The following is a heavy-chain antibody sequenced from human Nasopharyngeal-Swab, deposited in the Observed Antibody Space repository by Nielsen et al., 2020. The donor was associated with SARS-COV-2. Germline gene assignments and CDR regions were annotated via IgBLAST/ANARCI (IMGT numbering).Heavy chain of an antibody. CDR2: IYYSGST. Sequence: SQTLSLTCAVSGGSISSYSWSWIRLPPGKGLEWIGYIYYSGSTNYSPSLKSRVTISVDTSKNQFSLKLSSVTAADTAVYYCARGLVVPAAMRDYYYYYGMDVWGQGTTVTVSS. CDR1: GGSISSYS. J-gene: IGHJ6*02. V-gene: IGHV4-59*12. D-gene: IGHD2-2*01. CDR3: ARGLVVPAAMRDYYYYYGMDV.